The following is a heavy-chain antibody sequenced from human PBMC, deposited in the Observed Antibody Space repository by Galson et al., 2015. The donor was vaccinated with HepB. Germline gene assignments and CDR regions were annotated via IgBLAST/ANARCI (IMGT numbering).Heavy chain of an antibody. Sequence: SCKASGGTFSSYAISWVRQAPGQGLEWMGRIIPILGIANYAQKFQGRVTITADKSTSTAYMELSSLRSEDTAVYYCARDRAAAGSNPDYWGQGTLVTVSS. J-gene: IGHJ4*02. CDR2: IIPILGIA. V-gene: IGHV1-69*04. CDR1: GGTFSSYA. CDR3: ARDRAAAGSNPDY. D-gene: IGHD6-13*01.